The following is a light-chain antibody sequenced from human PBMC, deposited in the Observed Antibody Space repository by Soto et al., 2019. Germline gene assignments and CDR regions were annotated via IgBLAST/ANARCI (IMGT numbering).Light chain of an antibody. CDR2: AAC. CDR3: QQYSSYPSLT. V-gene: IGKV1-39*01. Sequence: DIQMTPSPSSVFASVADRVTITSGEMQMISSYLNWYQQKPGKAPKLLISAACSLQSGFSSRFSGSGSGTEFTLTISSLQPDDFATDYCQQYSSYPSLTFGGGTKVDIK. J-gene: IGKJ4*01. CDR1: QMISSY.